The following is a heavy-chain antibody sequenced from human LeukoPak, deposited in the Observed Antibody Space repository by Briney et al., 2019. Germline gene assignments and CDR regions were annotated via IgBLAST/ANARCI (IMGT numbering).Heavy chain of an antibody. V-gene: IGHV4-4*07. CDR2: IYSSGNA. CDR3: AREVTRQGYNWFEP. Sequence: SETLSLTCTVSGGSLSSYYWSWIRQPAGKGLEWLGRIYSSGNANYIPSLKSRVTMSVDTSKKQFSLKLSSVTAADTAVYYCAREVTRQGYNWFEPWGQGSLVTVSP. J-gene: IGHJ5*02. D-gene: IGHD2-21*02. CDR1: GGSLSSYY.